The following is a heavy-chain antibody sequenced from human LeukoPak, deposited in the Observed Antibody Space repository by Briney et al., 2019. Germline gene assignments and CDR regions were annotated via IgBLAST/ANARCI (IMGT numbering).Heavy chain of an antibody. D-gene: IGHD2-2*01. CDR2: ISWNSGSI. Sequence: PGGPLRLSCAASGFTFDDYAMHWVRQAPGKGLEWVSGISWNSGSIGYADSVKGRFTISRDNAKNSLYLQMNSLRAEDTALYYCAKDMGYCSSTSCYVFDYWGQGTLVTVSS. J-gene: IGHJ4*02. V-gene: IGHV3-9*01. CDR1: GFTFDDYA. CDR3: AKDMGYCSSTSCYVFDY.